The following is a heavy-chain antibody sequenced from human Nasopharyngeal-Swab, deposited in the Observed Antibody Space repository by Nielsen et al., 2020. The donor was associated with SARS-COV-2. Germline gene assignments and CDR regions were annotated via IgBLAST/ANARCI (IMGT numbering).Heavy chain of an antibody. V-gene: IGHV3-48*02. CDR3: ASGLCCTRSNCYSWGYFTY. Sequence: GGSLRLSCSASGFAFSSYSMNWVRQAPGKGLEWLSYISSSSSTIYYADSVKGRFTISRDNAKNSLYLQMNSLRDEDAAVYYCASGLCCTRSNCYSWGYFTYWGQGTLVTVSS. CDR1: GFAFSSYS. J-gene: IGHJ4*02. D-gene: IGHD2-2*01. CDR2: ISSSSSTI.